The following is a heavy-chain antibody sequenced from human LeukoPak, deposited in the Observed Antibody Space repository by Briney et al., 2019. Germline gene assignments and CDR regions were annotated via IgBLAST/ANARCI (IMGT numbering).Heavy chain of an antibody. D-gene: IGHD3/OR15-3a*01. CDR3: ARWGLVPPGTYFYYYMDV. V-gene: IGHV1-24*01. CDR2: FDPEDGET. Sequence: ASVKVSCKVSGYTLTELSMHWVRQAPGKGLEWMGGFDPEDGETIYAQKFQGRVTMTEDTSTDTAYMELRSLRSDDTAVYYCARWGLVPPGTYFYYYMDVWGTGTTVTVSS. CDR1: GYTLTELS. J-gene: IGHJ6*03.